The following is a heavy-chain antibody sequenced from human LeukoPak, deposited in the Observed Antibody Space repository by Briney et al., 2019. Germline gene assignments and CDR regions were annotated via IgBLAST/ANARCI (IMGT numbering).Heavy chain of an antibody. Sequence: ASVKVSCKASGYTFTSYGISWVRQAPGQGLEWMGWISAYNGNTNYAQKLQGRVTMTTDTSTSTAYMELRSLRSDDTAVYYCARPLAVAGISKVGAFDIWGQGTMVTVSS. V-gene: IGHV1-18*01. CDR1: GYTFTSYG. CDR3: ARPLAVAGISKVGAFDI. CDR2: ISAYNGNT. J-gene: IGHJ3*02. D-gene: IGHD6-19*01.